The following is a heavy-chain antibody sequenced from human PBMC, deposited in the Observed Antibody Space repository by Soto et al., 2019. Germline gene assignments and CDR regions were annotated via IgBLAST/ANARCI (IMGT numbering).Heavy chain of an antibody. V-gene: IGHV1-46*01. Sequence: ASVKPSCKESGYTFTSNYMHWVRQAPKQGLEWMGIINPSGGSTSYAQKFQGRVTMTRDTSTSTVYMELSSLRSEDTAVYYCARTYYYDSSGYVPFDYWGQGTLVTVSS. CDR1: GYTFTSNY. D-gene: IGHD3-22*01. J-gene: IGHJ4*02. CDR2: INPSGGST. CDR3: ARTYYYDSSGYVPFDY.